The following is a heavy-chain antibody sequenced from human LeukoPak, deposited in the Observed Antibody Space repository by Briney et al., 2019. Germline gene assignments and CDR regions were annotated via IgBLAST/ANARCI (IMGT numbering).Heavy chain of an antibody. Sequence: GGSLRLSCAASGFTFSSYAMSWVRQAPGKGLEWVSAISGSGGSTYYADSVKGRFTTSRDNSKNTLYLQMNSLRAEDTAVYYCAKAGDYDYIWGSYRIFDYWGQGTLVTVSS. CDR3: AKAGDYDYIWGSYRIFDY. CDR1: GFTFSSYA. CDR2: ISGSGGST. J-gene: IGHJ4*02. D-gene: IGHD3-16*02. V-gene: IGHV3-23*01.